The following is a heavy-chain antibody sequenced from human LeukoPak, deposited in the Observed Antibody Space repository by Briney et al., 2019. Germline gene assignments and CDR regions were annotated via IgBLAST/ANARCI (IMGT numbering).Heavy chain of an antibody. J-gene: IGHJ4*02. D-gene: IGHD3-22*01. V-gene: IGHV3-74*01. CDR2: INSDGSST. Sequence: GGSLRLSCAASGFTFSSYWMHWVRQAPGKGLVWVSRINSDGSSTSYADSAKGRFTISRDNAKNTLYLQMNSLRAEDTAVYYCARGLYYYDSSGLPGYWGQGTLVTVSS. CDR1: GFTFSSYW. CDR3: ARGLYYYDSSGLPGY.